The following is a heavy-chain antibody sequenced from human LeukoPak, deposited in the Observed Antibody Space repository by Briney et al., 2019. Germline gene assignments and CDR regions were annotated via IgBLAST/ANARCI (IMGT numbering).Heavy chain of an antibody. CDR1: GFTVSSNY. D-gene: IGHD2-2*01. J-gene: IGHJ6*02. V-gene: IGHV3-53*05. CDR2: IRSDGST. CDR3: ARFPRDCSSTSCSNYYYYYGMDV. Sequence: GGSLRLSCTASGFTVSSNYMSWVRQAPGKGLEWVSVIRSDGSTNHADSVKGRFTISRDNSKNTLYLQMNSLRAEDTAVYYCARFPRDCSSTSCSNYYYYYGMDVWGQGTTVTVSS.